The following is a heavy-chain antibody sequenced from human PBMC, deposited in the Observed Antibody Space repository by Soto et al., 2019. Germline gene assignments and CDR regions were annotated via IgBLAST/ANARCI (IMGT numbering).Heavy chain of an antibody. CDR3: AIRLYCSGGSCYRNWFDP. CDR2: IIPIFGTA. V-gene: IGHV1-69*13. D-gene: IGHD2-15*01. J-gene: IGHJ5*02. CDR1: GGTFSSYA. Sequence: SVKVSCKASGGTFSSYAISWVRQAPGQGLEWMGGIIPIFGTANYAQKFQGRVTITADESTSTAYMELSSLRSEDTAVYYCAIRLYCSGGSCYRNWFDPWGQGTLVTVS.